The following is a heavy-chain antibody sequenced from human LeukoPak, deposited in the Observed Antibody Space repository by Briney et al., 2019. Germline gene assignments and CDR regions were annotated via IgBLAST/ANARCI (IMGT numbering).Heavy chain of an antibody. V-gene: IGHV6-1*01. J-gene: IGHJ5*02. CDR1: GDIVSSNSAA. CDR2: IYYRSKWYN. D-gene: IGHD4-11*01. Sequence: SQALSLTCAISGDIVSSNSAAWNWIRQSPSRGLEWLGRIYYRSKWYNDYAVSVKSRITINPDTSKNQFSLQLNSVTPEDTAAYYCARDPTQNNWFDPWGQGTLVTVSS. CDR3: ARDPTQNNWFDP.